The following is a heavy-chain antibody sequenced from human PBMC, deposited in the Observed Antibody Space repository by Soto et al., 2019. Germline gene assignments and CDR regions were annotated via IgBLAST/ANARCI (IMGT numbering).Heavy chain of an antibody. Sequence: QVTLKESGPVLVKPTETLTLTCTVSGFSLSNARMGVSWIRQPPGKALEWLAHIFSNDEKSYSTSLKSRLTISTDTSKSQVVLTMTNMDPVDTATYYCARSYSSSSTGYYYGMDVWGQGTTVTVSS. CDR3: ARSYSSSSTGYYYGMDV. CDR1: GFSLSNARMG. CDR2: IFSNDEK. D-gene: IGHD6-6*01. V-gene: IGHV2-26*01. J-gene: IGHJ6*02.